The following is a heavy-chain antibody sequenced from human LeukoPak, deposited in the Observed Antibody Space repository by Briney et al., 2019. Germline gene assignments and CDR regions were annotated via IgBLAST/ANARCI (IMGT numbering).Heavy chain of an antibody. CDR2: IIPILGIA. CDR3: ARQRGSGSYYTAFDI. CDR1: GGTFSSYT. V-gene: IGHV1-69*02. J-gene: IGHJ3*02. Sequence: SVKVSCKASGGTFSSYTISWVRQAPGQGLEWMGRIIPILGIANYAQKFQGRVTITADESTSTAYMELSGLRSEDTAVYYCARQRGSGSYYTAFDIWGQGTMVTVSS. D-gene: IGHD3-10*01.